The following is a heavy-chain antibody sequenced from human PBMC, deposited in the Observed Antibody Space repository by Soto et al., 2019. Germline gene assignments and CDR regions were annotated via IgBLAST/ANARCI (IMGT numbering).Heavy chain of an antibody. Sequence: PGGSLRLSCAASGFTFSDAWMSWVRQAPGSGLEWGGLIKGKTEGWTIDYDAPVKARFTISRDASKNTLYLQMNSLKTEDTAVYYCTTDPHSTGTKYGGQGTLVPVSS. CDR3: TTDPHSTGTKY. J-gene: IGHJ4*02. D-gene: IGHD1-1*01. CDR1: GFTFSDAW. V-gene: IGHV3-15*01. CDR2: IKGKTEGWTI.